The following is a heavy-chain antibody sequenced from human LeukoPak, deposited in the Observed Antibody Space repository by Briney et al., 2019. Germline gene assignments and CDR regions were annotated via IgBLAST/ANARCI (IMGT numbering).Heavy chain of an antibody. V-gene: IGHV1-2*02. Sequence: ASVKVSCKASGYTFTGYYMHWVRQAPGQGLEWMGWINPNSGGTNYAQKFQGRVTMTRDTSISTAYMELSRLRSDDTAVYYCARGGIAAAGTFTYYYYYMDVWGKGTTVTVSS. CDR3: ARGGIAAAGTFTYYYYYMDV. CDR1: GYTFTGYY. D-gene: IGHD6-13*01. J-gene: IGHJ6*03. CDR2: INPNSGGT.